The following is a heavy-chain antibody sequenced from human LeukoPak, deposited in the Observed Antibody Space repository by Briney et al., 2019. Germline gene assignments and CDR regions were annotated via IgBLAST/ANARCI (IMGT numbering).Heavy chain of an antibody. D-gene: IGHD2-21*01. CDR3: ARGCGGTHPSSDY. V-gene: IGHV1-8*01. CDR2: MNPNSGNT. Sequence: ASVKVSCKASGYTFTSYDINWVRQATGQGLEWMGWMNPNSGNTDYAQKFQGRVTMTRNTSISTAYMELRRLRSEDTAVHYCARGCGGTHPSSDYSGEGTLVTVSS. J-gene: IGHJ4*02. CDR1: GYTFTSYD.